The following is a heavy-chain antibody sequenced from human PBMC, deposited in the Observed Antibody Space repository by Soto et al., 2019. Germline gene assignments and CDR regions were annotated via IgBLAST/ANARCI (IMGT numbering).Heavy chain of an antibody. Sequence: QVQLVQSGAEVKKPGASVKVSCKASGYTFTGYYMHWVRQAPGQGLEWMGWINPDSGGTNYEQKFQGWVTMTRDTSNSTAYMELSRLRSDDTAVYYCARAGGYSGYDYGRTFDYWGQGTLVTVSS. V-gene: IGHV1-2*04. CDR1: GYTFTGYY. CDR3: ARAGGYSGYDYGRTFDY. D-gene: IGHD5-12*01. CDR2: INPDSGGT. J-gene: IGHJ4*02.